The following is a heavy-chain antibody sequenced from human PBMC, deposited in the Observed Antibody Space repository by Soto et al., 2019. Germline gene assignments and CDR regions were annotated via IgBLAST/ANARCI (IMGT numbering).Heavy chain of an antibody. V-gene: IGHV3-23*01. J-gene: IGHJ2*01. D-gene: IGHD2-15*01. CDR1: GFTFSSYA. CDR2: ISSNGRST. Sequence: EVQLLESGGGLVQPGGSLRLSCAASGFTFSSYAMSWVRQAPGKGLQWVSGISSNGRSTYYADSVKGRFTISRDNSQNTLYVQMNSLIAEDTAVYYGAKDGGPRGTRYWYFDLWGRGTLVTVSS. CDR3: AKDGGPRGTRYWYFDL.